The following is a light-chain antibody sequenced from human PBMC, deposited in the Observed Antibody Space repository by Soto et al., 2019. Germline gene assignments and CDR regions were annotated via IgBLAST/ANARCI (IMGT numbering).Light chain of an antibody. CDR2: DGS. CDR1: QSLSAGD. CDR3: QQYRSSAL. Sequence: EIVLTQSPGTLSLSPGERATLSCRASQSLSAGDLAWYQQRPGQAPRLLISDGSNRAAGVPDRFSGSGSGTDFTLTISRLEAEDFAVYYCQQYRSSALFGGGTKVEIK. J-gene: IGKJ4*01. V-gene: IGKV3-20*01.